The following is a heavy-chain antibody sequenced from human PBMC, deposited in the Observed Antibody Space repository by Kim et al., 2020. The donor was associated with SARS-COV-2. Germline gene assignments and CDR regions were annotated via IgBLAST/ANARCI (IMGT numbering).Heavy chain of an antibody. D-gene: IGHD4-17*01. V-gene: IGHV3-23*01. Sequence: ADSVKGRFTISRDNSKNTLYLQMNRLRAEDTAVYYCAKGQDYGGNRYFDYWGQGTLVTVSS. CDR3: AKGQDYGGNRYFDY. J-gene: IGHJ4*02.